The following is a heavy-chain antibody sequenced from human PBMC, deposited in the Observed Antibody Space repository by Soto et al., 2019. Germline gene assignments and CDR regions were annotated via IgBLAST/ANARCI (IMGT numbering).Heavy chain of an antibody. V-gene: IGHV1-2*02. CDR1: GYTFTAYS. Sequence: QVQLVQSGTEVKKPGASVKVSCKASGYTFTAYSMHWVRQAPGQGLEWMGCINPNSGDTDYARNFQGRVTMTRDTSISTAYMELSSMRSDDTAVYFCAMSRRGGQFDDWCQGTLVTVSS. J-gene: IGHJ4*02. CDR3: AMSRRGGQFDD. CDR2: INPNSGDT. D-gene: IGHD2-2*01.